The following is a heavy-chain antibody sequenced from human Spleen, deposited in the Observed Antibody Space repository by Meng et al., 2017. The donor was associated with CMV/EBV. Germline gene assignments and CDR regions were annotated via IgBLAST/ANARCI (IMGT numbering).Heavy chain of an antibody. CDR2: INPNSGGT. V-gene: IGHV1-2*02. J-gene: IGHJ4*02. CDR1: GYTFTGYY. Sequence: VSVKVSCKASGYTFTGYYMHWVRQAPGQGLEWMGWINPNSGGTNYAEKFQGRVTMTRDTSIRTAHMELARLRSDDTAVYYCASGRGMEPGGYWGQGTLVTVSS. CDR3: ASGRGMEPGGY. D-gene: IGHD1-1*01.